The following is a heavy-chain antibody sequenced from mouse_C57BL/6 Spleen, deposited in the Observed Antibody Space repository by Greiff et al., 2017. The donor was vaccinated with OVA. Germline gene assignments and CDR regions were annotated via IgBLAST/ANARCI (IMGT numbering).Heavy chain of an antibody. CDR1: VFTFSDYG. CDR2: ISSGSSTL. Sequence: EVQRVASWGGLVKPGGSLKLSCAASVFTFSDYGMHWVRHAPEKGLVWVAYISSGSSTLYYADTVMGRFTISRDNAKNTLFLHMTSVRSEDTAMYYCARPGNYYAMDYWGQGSSVTVSS. CDR3: ARPGNYYAMDY. V-gene: IGHV5-17*01. J-gene: IGHJ4*01.